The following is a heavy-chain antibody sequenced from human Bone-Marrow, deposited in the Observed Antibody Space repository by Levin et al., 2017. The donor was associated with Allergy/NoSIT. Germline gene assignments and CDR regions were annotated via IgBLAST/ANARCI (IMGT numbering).Heavy chain of an antibody. J-gene: IGHJ4*02. CDR3: AGGDGSGWYRGGSYYFDY. CDR2: ISSSSSDI. D-gene: IGHD6-19*01. CDR1: AFTFSSYS. Sequence: GESLKISCAASAFTFSSYSMNWVRQAPGKGLEWISYISSSSSDIYYADSVKGRFTISRDNAKNSLYLQMNSLRAADTAVYYCAGGDGSGWYRGGSYYFDYWGQGTLVTVSS. V-gene: IGHV3-48*01.